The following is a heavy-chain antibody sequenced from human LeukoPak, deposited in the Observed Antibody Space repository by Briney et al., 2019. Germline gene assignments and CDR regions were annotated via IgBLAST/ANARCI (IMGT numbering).Heavy chain of an antibody. J-gene: IGHJ6*03. CDR2: IYYSGST. Sequence: PSETLSLTCTVSGGSISSSSYYWGWIRQPPGKGLEWIGSIYYSGSTYYNPSLKSRVTISVDTSKNQFSLKLSSVTAADTAVYYCARLGRSIVGATTSDYMDVWGKGTTVTVSS. D-gene: IGHD1-26*01. CDR1: GGSISSSSYY. CDR3: ARLGRSIVGATTSDYMDV. V-gene: IGHV4-39*01.